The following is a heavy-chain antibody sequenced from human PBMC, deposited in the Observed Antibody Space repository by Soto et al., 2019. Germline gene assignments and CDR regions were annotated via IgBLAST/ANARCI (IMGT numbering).Heavy chain of an antibody. CDR2: ISGSGGST. CDR1: GLTFSNYG. D-gene: IGHD2-2*01. J-gene: IGHJ4*02. V-gene: IGHV3-23*01. Sequence: GGSLRLSCAASGLTFSNYGMHWVRQAPGKGLEWVSAISGSGGSTYYADSVKGRFTISRDNSKNTLYLQMNSLRAEDTAVYYCAKDALGYCISTSCLGPDYRGQGTLVTVSS. CDR3: AKDALGYCISTSCLGPDY.